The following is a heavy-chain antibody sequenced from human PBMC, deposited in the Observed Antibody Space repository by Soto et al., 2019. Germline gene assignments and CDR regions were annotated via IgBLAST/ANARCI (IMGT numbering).Heavy chain of an antibody. CDR3: ASAVVGATRRDY. CDR2: ISSSSSYI. J-gene: IGHJ4*02. CDR1: GFTFSSYS. D-gene: IGHD1-26*01. V-gene: IGHV3-21*01. Sequence: EVQLVESGGGLVKPGGSLRLSCAASGFTFSSYSMNWVRQAPGKGLEWVSSISSSSSYIYYADSVKGRFTISRDNAKNSLYLQMNSLRAEDTAVYYCASAVVGATRRDYWGQGTLVTVSS.